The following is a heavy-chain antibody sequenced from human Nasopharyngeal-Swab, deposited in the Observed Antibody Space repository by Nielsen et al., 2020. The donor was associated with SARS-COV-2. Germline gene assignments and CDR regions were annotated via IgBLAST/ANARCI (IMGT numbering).Heavy chain of an antibody. Sequence: GESLKISCAASGFTFSSYGMHWVRQAPGKGLEWVAVISYDGSNKYYADSVKGRFTISRDNSKNTLYLQMNSLRAEDTAVYYCASRYSSSSHYYYYMDVWSKGTTVTVSS. CDR2: ISYDGSNK. J-gene: IGHJ6*03. CDR3: ASRYSSSSHYYYYMDV. V-gene: IGHV3-30*03. D-gene: IGHD6-6*01. CDR1: GFTFSSYG.